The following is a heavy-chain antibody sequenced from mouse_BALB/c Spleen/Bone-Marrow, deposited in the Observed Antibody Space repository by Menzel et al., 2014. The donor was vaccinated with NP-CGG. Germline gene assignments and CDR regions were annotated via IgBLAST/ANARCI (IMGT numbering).Heavy chain of an antibody. CDR2: VNVNGDRT. D-gene: IGHD2-4*01. Sequence: VKLVESGGGLVQPGGSLKLSCAASGFTFSNYGMFWVRQTPDKRLEMIATVNVNGDRTYHPDSVKGRFTISRDNAKNTLSLQMSSLKSEDTAMYYCARGYDYSSWFAYWGQGTLVTVSA. V-gene: IGHV5-6-3*01. J-gene: IGHJ3*01. CDR3: ARGYDYSSWFAY. CDR1: GFTFSNYG.